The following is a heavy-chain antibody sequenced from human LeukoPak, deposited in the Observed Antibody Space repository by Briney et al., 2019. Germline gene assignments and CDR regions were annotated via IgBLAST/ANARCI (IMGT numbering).Heavy chain of an antibody. Sequence: ASVKVSCTASGYTFTGYYMHWVRQAPGQGLERMGWINPNSGGTNYAQKFQGRVTMTRDTSISTAYMELSRLRSDDTAVYYCARRGMWELLDTFDYWGQGTLVTVSS. CDR3: ARRGMWELLDTFDY. CDR1: GYTFTGYY. D-gene: IGHD1-26*01. V-gene: IGHV1-2*02. CDR2: INPNSGGT. J-gene: IGHJ4*02.